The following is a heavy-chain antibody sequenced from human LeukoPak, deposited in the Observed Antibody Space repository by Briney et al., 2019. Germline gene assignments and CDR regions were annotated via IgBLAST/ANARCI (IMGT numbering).Heavy chain of an antibody. Sequence: ASVKVSCKVSGYTLTELSMHWVRQAPGKGLEWMGGFDPEDGETICAQKFQGRVTMTEDTSTDTAYMELSSLRSEDTAVYYCATEAGYSYGRYYFDYWGQGTLVTVSS. CDR2: FDPEDGET. J-gene: IGHJ4*02. CDR1: GYTLTELS. D-gene: IGHD5-18*01. CDR3: ATEAGYSYGRYYFDY. V-gene: IGHV1-24*01.